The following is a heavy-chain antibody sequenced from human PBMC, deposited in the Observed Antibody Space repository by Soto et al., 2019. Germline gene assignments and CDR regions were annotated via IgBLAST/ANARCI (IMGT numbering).Heavy chain of an antibody. CDR3: ARARVVATIIRRTIEWFDP. CDR2: INAGNGNT. CDR1: GYTFTSYA. D-gene: IGHD5-12*01. V-gene: IGHV1-3*01. J-gene: IGHJ5*02. Sequence: QVPLVQSGAEVKKPGASVKVSCKASGYTFTSYAMHWVRQAPGQRLEWMGWINAGNGNTKYSQKFQGRVTITRDTSASTAYMELSSLRSEDTAVYYCARARVVATIIRRTIEWFDPWGQGTLVTVSS.